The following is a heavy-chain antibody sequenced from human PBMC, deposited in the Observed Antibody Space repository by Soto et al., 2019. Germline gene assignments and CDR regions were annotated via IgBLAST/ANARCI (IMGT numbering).Heavy chain of an antibody. CDR1: GGSISTYY. Sequence: QVQLQESGPGLVKASETLSLTCSVSGGSISTYYWSWIRQPPGKGLEWIGYIHYSGSTSYNPPLNRRVTIAVDTSKNQLSLKLRCVAAADTAVYYCAREYSSFDYWGQGILVSVSS. CDR3: AREYSSFDY. V-gene: IGHV4-59*01. J-gene: IGHJ4*02. CDR2: IHYSGST. D-gene: IGHD6-19*01.